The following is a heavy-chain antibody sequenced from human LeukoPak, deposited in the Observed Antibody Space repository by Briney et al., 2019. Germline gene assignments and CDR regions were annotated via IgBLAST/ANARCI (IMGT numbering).Heavy chain of an antibody. Sequence: SETLSLTCAVYGGSFSGYYWSWIRQPPGKGLEWIGEINHSGSTNYNPSLKSRVTISVDTSKNQFSLKLSSVTAADTAVYYCAREDAEGGFDYWGQGTLVTVSS. V-gene: IGHV4-34*01. D-gene: IGHD2-15*01. CDR1: GGSFSGYY. CDR2: INHSGST. CDR3: AREDAEGGFDY. J-gene: IGHJ4*02.